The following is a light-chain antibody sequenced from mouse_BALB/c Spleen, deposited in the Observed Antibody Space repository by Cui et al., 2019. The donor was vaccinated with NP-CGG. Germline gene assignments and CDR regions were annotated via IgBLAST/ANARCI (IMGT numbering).Light chain of an antibody. CDR3: ALWYSNHWV. Sequence: VVVNQESALTTSPGETVTLTCRSSTGAVITSNYANWVQEKPDHLFTGLIGGTNNRAPGVPARFSGSLIGDKAALTITGAQTEDEAIYFCALWYSNHWVFGGGTKLTVL. CDR1: TGAVITSNY. V-gene: IGLV1*01. J-gene: IGLJ1*01. CDR2: GTN.